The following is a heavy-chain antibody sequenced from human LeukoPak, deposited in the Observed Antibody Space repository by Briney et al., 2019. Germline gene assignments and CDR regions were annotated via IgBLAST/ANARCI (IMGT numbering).Heavy chain of an antibody. CDR3: ARSRGYYDSSGYYYRFFDY. V-gene: IGHV3-11*03. CDR1: GFTFSSYY. J-gene: IGHJ4*02. Sequence: GGSLRLSCAASGFTFSSYYMSWIRQAPGKGLEWVSYISSSSSYTNYADSVKGRFTISRDNAKNSLYLQMNSLRAEDTAVYYCARSRGYYDSSGYYYRFFDYWGQGTLVTVSS. D-gene: IGHD3-22*01. CDR2: ISSSSSYT.